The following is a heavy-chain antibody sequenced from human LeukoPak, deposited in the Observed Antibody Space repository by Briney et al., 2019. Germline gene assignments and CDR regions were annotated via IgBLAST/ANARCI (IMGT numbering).Heavy chain of an antibody. Sequence: GESLKISCESSGYSFTNYWIGWGRQMPGKGLEGMGSIYSYDSESKYTPSLQGQVTISADKSISTAYLQWSSLKASDTAMYYCARSRDSSGYYYLIWGQGTLVTVSS. V-gene: IGHV5-51*01. J-gene: IGHJ4*02. D-gene: IGHD3-22*01. CDR1: GYSFTNYW. CDR2: IYSYDSES. CDR3: ARSRDSSGYYYLI.